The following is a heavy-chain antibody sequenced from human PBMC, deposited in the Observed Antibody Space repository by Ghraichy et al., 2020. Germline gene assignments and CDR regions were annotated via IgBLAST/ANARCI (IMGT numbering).Heavy chain of an antibody. D-gene: IGHD5-24*01. CDR2: IKSKTYGETT. J-gene: IGHJ4*02. V-gene: IGHV3-49*03. CDR3: TRGGYSYQF. Sequence: GESLNISCTTAGFTFGDYAMSWFRQATGKGLEWLGFIKSKTYGETTEYAASVKGRFTISRDDSKSIAYLQMNSLKTEDTAVYYCTRGGYSYQFWGQGTVVTVSS. CDR1: GFTFGDYA.